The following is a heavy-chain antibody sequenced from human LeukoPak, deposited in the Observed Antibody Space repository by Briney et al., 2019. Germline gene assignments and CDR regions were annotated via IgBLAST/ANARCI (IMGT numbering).Heavy chain of an antibody. Sequence: GESLKISCKGSGYSFTSYWIGWVRQMPGKGLEWIVVIYPGDSDTTYSPSFQGQVTIPADKSISTAYLQWSSLQASDTAMYYCATSQSPTMVRGVIWGEGTLVTVSS. CDR1: GYSFTSYW. V-gene: IGHV5-51*01. CDR2: IYPGDSDT. D-gene: IGHD3-10*01. CDR3: ATSQSPTMVRGVI. J-gene: IGHJ4*02.